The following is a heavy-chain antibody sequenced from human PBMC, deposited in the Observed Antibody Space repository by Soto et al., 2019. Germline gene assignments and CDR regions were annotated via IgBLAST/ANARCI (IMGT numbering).Heavy chain of an antibody. CDR1: GFTFSSHW. J-gene: IGHJ4*02. D-gene: IGHD1-26*01. CDR3: VRDGVGAPPFDY. V-gene: IGHV3-74*01. CDR2: IKGDGSSI. Sequence: EVQLVESGGGLVQPGGSLRLSCGASGFTFSSHWMHWVRQAPGKGLLWVARIKGDGSSIDYADSVKGRFTISRDNAKNTVQLQMNSLRLEDTAVYYCVRDGVGAPPFDYWGQGTLVTASS.